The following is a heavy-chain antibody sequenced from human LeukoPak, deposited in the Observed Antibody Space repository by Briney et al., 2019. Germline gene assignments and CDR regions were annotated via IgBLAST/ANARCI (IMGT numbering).Heavy chain of an antibody. Sequence: GASVKVSCKASGYTFTSYAMNWVRQAPGQGLEWMGWMNPNSGNTGYAQKFQGRVTITRNTSISTAYMELSSLRSEDTAVYYCARSPGREPRLMRWLQGSPQEYYFDYWGQGTLVTVSS. J-gene: IGHJ4*02. CDR3: ARSPGREPRLMRWLQGSPQEYYFDY. CDR1: GYTFTSYA. V-gene: IGHV1-8*03. CDR2: MNPNSGNT. D-gene: IGHD5-24*01.